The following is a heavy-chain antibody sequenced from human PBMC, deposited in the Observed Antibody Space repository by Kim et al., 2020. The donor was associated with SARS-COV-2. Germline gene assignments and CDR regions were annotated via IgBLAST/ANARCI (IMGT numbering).Heavy chain of an antibody. V-gene: IGHV3-11*05. J-gene: IGHJ5*02. CDR1: GFTFSDYY. CDR3: ARDLTTVGGSWFDP. CDR2: ISSNSDYT. D-gene: IGHD4-17*01. Sequence: GGSLRLSCAASGFTFSDYYMTWIRQAPGKGLEWVAYISSNSDYTNYADSVKGRFIISRDNAKNSVYLQMNSLRGEDTAVYHCARDLTTVGGSWFDPWGQGTLVTVSS.